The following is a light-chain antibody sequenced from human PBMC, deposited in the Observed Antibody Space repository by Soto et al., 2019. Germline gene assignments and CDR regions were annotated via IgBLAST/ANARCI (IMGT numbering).Light chain of an antibody. CDR1: QTVSVN. J-gene: IGKJ3*01. CDR3: QQYNDWPPFT. Sequence: EIVMTQSPATLSVSPGERATLSCRASQTVSVNLAWYQQKPGQAPRLLIYGASTRATGVPARFSGSWSGTEFTLTISSLQSEDFAVYYCQQYNDWPPFTFGPGTRVDIK. V-gene: IGKV3-15*01. CDR2: GAS.